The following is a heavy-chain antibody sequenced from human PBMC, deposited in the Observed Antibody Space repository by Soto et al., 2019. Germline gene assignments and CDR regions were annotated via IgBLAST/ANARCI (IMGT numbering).Heavy chain of an antibody. V-gene: IGHV1-69*13. CDR2: IIPIFGTA. CDR1: GCTFSSDA. Sequence: GASVEVSCKASGCTFSSDAISWVRQAPGQGLEWMGGIIPIFGTANYAQKFQGRVTITADESTSTAYMELSSLRSEDTAVYYCARGGGLVIAAAGTGVWFDPWGQGTLVTVSS. D-gene: IGHD6-13*01. CDR3: ARGGGLVIAAAGTGVWFDP. J-gene: IGHJ5*02.